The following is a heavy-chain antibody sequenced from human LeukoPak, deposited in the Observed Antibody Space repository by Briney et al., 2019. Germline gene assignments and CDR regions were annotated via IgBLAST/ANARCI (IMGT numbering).Heavy chain of an antibody. CDR3: AGTVHWFDP. V-gene: IGHV3-11*01. Sequence: GGTLRLSCAASGCTFSDYYMSWIRQAPGKGLEWVSYISSSGSTIYYAYSVKGRFTIFSDNANKSLYLQMNSLRAEDTAVYYCAGTVHWFDPWGQGTLVTVSS. J-gene: IGHJ5*02. D-gene: IGHD4-17*01. CDR2: ISSSGSTI. CDR1: GCTFSDYY.